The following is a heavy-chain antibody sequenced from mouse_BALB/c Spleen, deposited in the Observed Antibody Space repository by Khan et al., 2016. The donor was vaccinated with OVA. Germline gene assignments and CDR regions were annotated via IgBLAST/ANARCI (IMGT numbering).Heavy chain of an antibody. D-gene: IGHD1-1*01. Sequence: QVQLQQSGPELMKPGASVKMSCKASGYTFTDYVLTWVKQRTGQGLEWIGEIYPGSGDTYYNEKFKGKATLTADKSSDTAYMQLSSLTSEDSAVYFCARGGYGTSGAFWGQGTLVTVSA. CDR2: IYPGSGDT. V-gene: IGHV1-81*01. J-gene: IGHJ3*01. CDR3: ARGGYGTSGAF. CDR1: GYTFTDYV.